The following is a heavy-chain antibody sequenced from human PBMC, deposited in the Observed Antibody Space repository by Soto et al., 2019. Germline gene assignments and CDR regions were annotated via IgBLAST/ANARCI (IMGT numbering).Heavy chain of an antibody. V-gene: IGHV4-59*08. CDR1: GDSISPHY. J-gene: IGHJ3*02. Sequence: SETLSLTCTVSGDSISPHYWTWVRQPPGKGLEWVGYVHYTGTTMYNPSLKSRVTISLDTSKSRVSLNLTSVTAADTAVYYCAGASTWHPGAFDIWGQGTTVTVSS. CDR3: AGASTWHPGAFDI. D-gene: IGHD5-12*01. CDR2: VHYTGTT.